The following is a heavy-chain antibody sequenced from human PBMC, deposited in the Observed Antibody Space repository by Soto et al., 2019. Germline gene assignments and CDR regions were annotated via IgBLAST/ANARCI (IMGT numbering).Heavy chain of an antibody. J-gene: IGHJ4*02. D-gene: IGHD4-17*01. CDR3: ARNDYGDSHFDY. V-gene: IGHV4-39*01. CDR2: IYYSGST. Sequence: SETLSLTCSVSGGSISSSSYYWGWIRQPPGKGLEWMGSIYYSGSTYYNPSLKSRVTISVDTSKNQFSLKLSSVTAADTAVYYCARNDYGDSHFDYWGQGTLVTVSS. CDR1: GGSISSSSYY.